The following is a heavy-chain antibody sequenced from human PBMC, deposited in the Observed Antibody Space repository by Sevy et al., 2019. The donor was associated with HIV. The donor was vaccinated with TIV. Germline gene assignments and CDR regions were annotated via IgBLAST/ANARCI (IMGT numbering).Heavy chain of an antibody. J-gene: IGHJ4*02. D-gene: IGHD6-19*01. CDR3: GRVQSHTGWFDY. CDR1: GFSVSSNY. Sequence: GGSLRLSCEASGFSVSSNYMAWVRQAPGKGLEWVSVIYSGKSTDYRDSVNGGLTISRDSTTNTLYLQMDSRRAEDTVVYHCGRVQSHTGWFDYWGQGSLVTVSS. CDR2: IYSGKST. V-gene: IGHV3-53*01.